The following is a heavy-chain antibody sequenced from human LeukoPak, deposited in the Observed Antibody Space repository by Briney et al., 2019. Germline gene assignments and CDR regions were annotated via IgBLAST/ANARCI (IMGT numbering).Heavy chain of an antibody. J-gene: IGHJ4*02. Sequence: EGSLRLSCAASGFPFSSYGMHWVRQAPGKGLEWVAAISNDGNNKFYADSVKGRFTMSRDNPKNTMNLQMNSLRAEDTAVYYCAKGGGSSGRFYYFDYWGQGTLVAVSS. CDR2: ISNDGNNK. CDR3: AKGGGSSGRFYYFDY. V-gene: IGHV3-30*18. CDR1: GFPFSSYG. D-gene: IGHD3-22*01.